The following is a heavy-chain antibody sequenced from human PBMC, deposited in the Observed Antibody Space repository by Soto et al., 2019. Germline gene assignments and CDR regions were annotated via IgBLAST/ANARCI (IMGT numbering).Heavy chain of an antibody. CDR3: ARGPAPNYYDSSGYLDY. J-gene: IGHJ4*02. CDR1: GGTFSSYA. D-gene: IGHD3-22*01. CDR2: IIPIFGTA. V-gene: IGHV1-69*13. Sequence: GASVKVSCKASGGTFSSYAISWVRQAPGQGLEWMGGIIPIFGTANYAQKFQGRVTITADESTSTAYMELSSLRSEDTAVYYCARGPAPNYYDSSGYLDYSGQGTLVTVSS.